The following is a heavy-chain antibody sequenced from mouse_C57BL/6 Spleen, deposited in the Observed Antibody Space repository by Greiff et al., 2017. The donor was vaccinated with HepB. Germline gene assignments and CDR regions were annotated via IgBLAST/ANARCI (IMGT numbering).Heavy chain of an antibody. CDR1: GYSFTSYY. CDR3: ARPYEGYAMDY. Sequence: VQLQQSGPELVKPGASVKISCKASGYSFTSYYIHWVKQRPGQGLEWIGWIYPGSGNTKYNEKFKGKATMTADTSSSTAYMQLSSRTSEDSAVYYCARPYEGYAMDYWGQGTSVTVSS. V-gene: IGHV1-66*01. CDR2: IYPGSGNT. J-gene: IGHJ4*01. D-gene: IGHD1-1*01.